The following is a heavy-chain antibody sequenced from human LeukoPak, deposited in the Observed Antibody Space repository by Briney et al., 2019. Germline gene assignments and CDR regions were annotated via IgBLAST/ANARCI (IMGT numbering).Heavy chain of an antibody. J-gene: IGHJ4*02. Sequence: PGGSLRLSCAASGFTFSTYAMNWVRQAPGKGLEWVSYISSSSSTIYYADSAKGRFTVSRDNSNNTLYLQMNSLRAEDTAIYYCVKDLSRYDSWGQGNLVTVSS. CDR1: GFTFSTYA. CDR2: ISSSSSTI. CDR3: VKDLSRYDS. V-gene: IGHV3-48*01. D-gene: IGHD3-16*02.